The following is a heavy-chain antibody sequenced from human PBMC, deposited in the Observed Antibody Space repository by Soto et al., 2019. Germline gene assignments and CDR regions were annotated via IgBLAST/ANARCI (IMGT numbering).Heavy chain of an antibody. CDR1: GFIFSTYS. J-gene: IGHJ4*02. CDR2: ISSSSSYI. D-gene: IGHD1-26*01. V-gene: IGHV3-21*01. Sequence: PGGSLRLSYASSGFIFSTYSINWVRQAPGKGLEWVSSISSSSSYIYYADSVKGRFTISRDNAKNSLYLQMNSLRAEDTAVYYCAREHKVGATTENDYWGQGT. CDR3: AREHKVGATTENDY.